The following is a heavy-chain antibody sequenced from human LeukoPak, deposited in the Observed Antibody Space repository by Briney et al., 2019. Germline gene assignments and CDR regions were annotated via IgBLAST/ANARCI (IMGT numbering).Heavy chain of an antibody. D-gene: IGHD2-2*02. CDR3: ARYRKGYCSSTSCYRYFSGQFDY. CDR2: IYYSGST. CDR1: GGSISSGGYY. J-gene: IGHJ4*02. Sequence: SETLSLTCTVSGGSISSGGYYWSWIRQHPGKGLEWIGYIYYSGSTYYNPSLKSRVTISVDTSKNQFPLKLSSVTAADTAVYYCARYRKGYCSSTSCYRYFSGQFDYWGQGTLVTVSS. V-gene: IGHV4-31*03.